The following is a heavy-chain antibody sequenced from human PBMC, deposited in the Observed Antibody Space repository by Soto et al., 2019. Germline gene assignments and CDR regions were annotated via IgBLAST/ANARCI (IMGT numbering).Heavy chain of an antibody. J-gene: IGHJ4*01. CDR2: IYHSGST. CDR1: GGSISSGGYS. CDR3: ARVGYCSGGSCHLFDY. D-gene: IGHD2-15*01. V-gene: IGHV4-30-2*01. Sequence: PSETLSLTCAVSGGSISSGGYSWSWIRQPPGEGLEWIGYIYHSGSTYYNPSLKSRVTISVDRSKNQFSLKLSSVTAADTAVYYCARVGYCSGGSCHLFDYWGQGTLVTVSS.